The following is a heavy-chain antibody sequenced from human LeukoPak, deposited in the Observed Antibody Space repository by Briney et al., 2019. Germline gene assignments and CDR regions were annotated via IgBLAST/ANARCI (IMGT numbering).Heavy chain of an antibody. CDR2: INHSGST. J-gene: IGHJ6*02. CDR3: ARDRNWNHNYYYYGMDV. Sequence: PSETLSLTCAVYGGFFSGYYWSWIRQPPGKGLEWIGEINHSGSTNYNPSLKSRVTISVDTSKNQFSLKLSSVTAADTAVYYCARDRNWNHNYYYYGMDVWGQGTTVTVSS. D-gene: IGHD1-14*01. CDR1: GGFFSGYY. V-gene: IGHV4-34*01.